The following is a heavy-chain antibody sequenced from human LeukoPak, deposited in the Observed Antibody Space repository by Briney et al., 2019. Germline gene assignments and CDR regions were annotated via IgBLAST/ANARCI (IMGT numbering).Heavy chain of an antibody. CDR2: ISSDGSNT. J-gene: IGHJ4*02. Sequence: GGSLRLSCAVSGFTFSSYWMDWVRQAPGKGLVWVSRISSDGSNTDYADSVKGRFTITRDNAKNTLYLQMSRLRAEDTAVYYCAKWGDGGALYDFWGQRTLVIVP. CDR1: GFTFSSYW. V-gene: IGHV3-74*01. D-gene: IGHD2/OR15-2a*01. CDR3: AKWGDGGALYDF.